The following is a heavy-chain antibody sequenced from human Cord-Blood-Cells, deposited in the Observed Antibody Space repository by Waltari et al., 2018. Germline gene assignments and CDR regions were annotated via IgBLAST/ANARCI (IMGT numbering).Heavy chain of an antibody. J-gene: IGHJ3*02. D-gene: IGHD1-26*01. CDR3: TTAGDLVGATAFDI. V-gene: IGHV3-15*01. Sequence: EVQLVESGGGLVKPGGSLRLSCAASGFTFSNAWMSWVRQAPGQGLEWARRIKSKTDGWTTDYGAHVKGRCTISREDSKNTLYLQMNSLKTEDTAVYYCTTAGDLVGATAFDIWGQGTMVTVSS. CDR1: GFTFSNAW. CDR2: IKSKTDGWTT.